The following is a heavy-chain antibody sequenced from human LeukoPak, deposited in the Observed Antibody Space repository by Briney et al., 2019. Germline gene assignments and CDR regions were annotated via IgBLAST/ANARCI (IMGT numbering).Heavy chain of an antibody. J-gene: IGHJ4*02. CDR3: ARDAYGEYCSGGNCYSWFDY. CDR1: GYTFTSYG. D-gene: IGHD2-15*01. V-gene: IGHV1-18*01. CDR2: ISAYAGNT. Sequence: ASVKVSCKASGYTFTSYGISWVRQAPGHGLEWMGGISAYAGNTNYAQKLQARVTMATDTSTSTAYMELRSLRSDDTAVYYCARDAYGEYCSGGNCYSWFDYWGQGTLVTVSS.